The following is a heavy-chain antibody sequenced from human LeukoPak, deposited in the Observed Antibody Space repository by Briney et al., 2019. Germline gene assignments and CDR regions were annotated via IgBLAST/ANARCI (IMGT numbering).Heavy chain of an antibody. J-gene: IGHJ4*02. CDR1: GGSNNNYY. D-gene: IGHD3-22*01. V-gene: IGHV4-59*01. CDR2: IYYSGST. CDR3: ARGGPYYYDSSDY. Sequence: SETLSLTCTVSGGSNNNYYWNWIRQLPGKGLEWIGYIYYSGSTIYNPSLKSRVTMSIDTSKNQFSLNLSSVTAADTAVYYCARGGPYYYDSSDYWGQGTLVTVSS.